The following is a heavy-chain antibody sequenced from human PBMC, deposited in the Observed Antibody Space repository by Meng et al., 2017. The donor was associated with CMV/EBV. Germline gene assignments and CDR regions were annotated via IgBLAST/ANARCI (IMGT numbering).Heavy chain of an antibody. CDR2: ISAYNGNT. CDR1: GYTFTSYG. J-gene: IGHJ6*02. Sequence: ASVKVYCKASGYTFTSYGISWVRQAPGQGLEWMGWISAYNGNTNYAQKLQGRVTMTTDTSTSTAYMALRSLRSADTAVYYCSRDPEQLRGGYGMAFWVQVTTVPLSS. D-gene: IGHD2-15*01. V-gene: IGHV1-18*01. CDR3: SRDPEQLRGGYGMAF.